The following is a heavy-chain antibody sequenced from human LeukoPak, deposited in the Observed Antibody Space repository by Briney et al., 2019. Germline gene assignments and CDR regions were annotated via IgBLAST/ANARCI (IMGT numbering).Heavy chain of an antibody. D-gene: IGHD3-3*01. CDR2: IYYSGST. V-gene: IGHV4-39*07. CDR1: GGSISSSSYN. Sequence: PSETLSLTCTVSGGSISSSSYNWGWIRQPPGKGLEWIGSIYYSGSTYYNPSLKSRVTISVDTSKNQFSLKLSSVTAADTAVYYCARSTFWSGYPTYYYYYMDVWGKGTTVTVSS. J-gene: IGHJ6*03. CDR3: ARSTFWSGYPTYYYYYMDV.